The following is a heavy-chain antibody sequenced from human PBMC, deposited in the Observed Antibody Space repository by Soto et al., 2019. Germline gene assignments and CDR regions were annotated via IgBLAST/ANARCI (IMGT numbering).Heavy chain of an antibody. D-gene: IGHD3-22*01. CDR3: ARPTMIVESFDY. Sequence: EASVKVSCKASGYTFTSYAMHWVRQAPGQRLEWMGWINAGNGNTKYSQKFQGRVTITRDTSASTAYMELSSLRSEDTAVYYCARPTMIVESFDYWGQGTLVTV. J-gene: IGHJ4*02. V-gene: IGHV1-3*01. CDR1: GYTFTSYA. CDR2: INAGNGNT.